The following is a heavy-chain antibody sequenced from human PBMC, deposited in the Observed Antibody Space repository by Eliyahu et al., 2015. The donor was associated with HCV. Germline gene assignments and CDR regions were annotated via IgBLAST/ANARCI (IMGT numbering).Heavy chain of an antibody. Sequence: EVQLVESGGGLVQPGGSLRLSXXAXGFIFXHFALHWVRQAPGKGLEYVSAINTNGGSTYYAKSVKGRFTISRDNSKNTLYLQLGRLRAEDMAVYYCARIRGYSGHDLGFDAVDIWGQGTLVTVSS. CDR1: GFIFXHFA. V-gene: IGHV3-64*01. J-gene: IGHJ3*02. CDR2: INTNGGST. CDR3: ARIRGYSGHDLGFDAVDI. D-gene: IGHD5-12*01.